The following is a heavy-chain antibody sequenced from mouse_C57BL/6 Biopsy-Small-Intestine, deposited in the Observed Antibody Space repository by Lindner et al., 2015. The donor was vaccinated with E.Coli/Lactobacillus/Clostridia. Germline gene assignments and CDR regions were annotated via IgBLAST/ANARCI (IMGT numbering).Heavy chain of an antibody. CDR1: GYIFTDYN. Sequence: EVQLQESGPELMKPGASVKMSCKASGYIFTDYNIHWVKRSHGKSLEWIGHINPHTGGTTYNQKFKDKATLTVNKSSSTAYMGLRSLTSEDSSVYYCARNWGYALDYWGQGTSVTASS. D-gene: IGHD4-1*01. J-gene: IGHJ4*01. CDR3: ARNWGYALDY. V-gene: IGHV1-22*01. CDR2: INPHTGGT.